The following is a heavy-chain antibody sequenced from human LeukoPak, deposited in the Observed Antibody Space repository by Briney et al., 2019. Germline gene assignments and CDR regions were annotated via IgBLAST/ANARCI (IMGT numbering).Heavy chain of an antibody. Sequence: GGSLRLSCAASGFTFSSYEMNWVRQAPGKGLEWVSYISSSGSTIYYADSVKGRFTISRDNAKNSLYLQMNSLRAEDTALYYCARVRSSSGYFVDYYYYMDVWGKGTTVTVSS. CDR3: ARVRSSSGYFVDYYYYMDV. CDR2: ISSSGSTI. V-gene: IGHV3-48*03. J-gene: IGHJ6*03. CDR1: GFTFSSYE. D-gene: IGHD3-22*01.